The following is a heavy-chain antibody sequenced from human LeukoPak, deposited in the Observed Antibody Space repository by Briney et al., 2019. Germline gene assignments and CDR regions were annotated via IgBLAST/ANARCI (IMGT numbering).Heavy chain of an antibody. CDR3: ARVQLVRGYYGMDV. CDR2: IYTSGST. Sequence: SETLSLTCTVSGGSISSYYWSWIRQPAGKGLEWIGRIYTSGSTNYNPSLKSRATMSVDTSKNQFSLKLSSVTAADTAVYYCARVQLVRGYYGMDVWGQGTTVTVSS. CDR1: GGSISSYY. J-gene: IGHJ6*02. D-gene: IGHD6-6*01. V-gene: IGHV4-4*07.